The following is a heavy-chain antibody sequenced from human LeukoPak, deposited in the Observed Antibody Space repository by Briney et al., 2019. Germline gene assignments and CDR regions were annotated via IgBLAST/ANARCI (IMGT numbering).Heavy chain of an antibody. D-gene: IGHD2-2*01. CDR1: GDSVSSNSAG. CDR3: ATGRGVVPTALSASDI. V-gene: IGHV6-1*01. CDR2: TYYRSKWYN. J-gene: IGHJ3*02. Sequence: ASQTLSLTCAISGDSVSSNSAGWNWIRQSPSRGLEWLGRTYYRSKWYNEYAVSVKSRITINPDTSKNQFSLQLNSVTPEDTAVYYCATGRGVVPTALSASDIWSQGTMVTVSS.